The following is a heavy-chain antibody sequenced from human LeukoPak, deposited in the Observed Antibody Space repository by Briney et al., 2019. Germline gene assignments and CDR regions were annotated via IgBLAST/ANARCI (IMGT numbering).Heavy chain of an antibody. J-gene: IGHJ4*02. CDR1: GFTFDDYG. Sequence: GGSLRLSCAASGFTFDDYGMSWVRQAPGKGLEWVSGINWNGGSTGYADSVKGRFTISRDNAKNSLYLQMNSLRAEDTALYYCARRGYCTNGVCYGHSMNLDFDYWGQGTLVTVSS. CDR2: INWNGGST. D-gene: IGHD2-8*01. V-gene: IGHV3-20*04. CDR3: ARRGYCTNGVCYGHSMNLDFDY.